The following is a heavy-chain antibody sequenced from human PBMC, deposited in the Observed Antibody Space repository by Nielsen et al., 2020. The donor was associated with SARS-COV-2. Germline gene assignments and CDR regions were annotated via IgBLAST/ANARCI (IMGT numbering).Heavy chain of an antibody. V-gene: IGHV1-18*01. CDR3: ARDHIAAAGTSDY. Sequence: ASVKVSCKASGYTFTSYGISWVRQAPGQGLEWMGWNSAYNGNTNYAQKFQGRVTITRDTSASTAYMELRSLRSDDTAVYYCARDHIAAAGTSDYWGQGTLVTVSS. J-gene: IGHJ4*02. CDR1: GYTFTSYG. D-gene: IGHD6-13*01. CDR2: NSAYNGNT.